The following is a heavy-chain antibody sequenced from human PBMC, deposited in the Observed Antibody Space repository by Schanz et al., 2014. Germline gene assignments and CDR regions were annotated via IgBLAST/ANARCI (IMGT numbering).Heavy chain of an antibody. CDR3: ARGQPGERGYAYGDWYFDL. Sequence: EVQLVESGGGLVQSGGSLRLSCAASGFSFSDYSMNWVRQAPGKGLEWVSVIYSGGSTYYADSVKGRFTVSRDNAENSLYLQMNSLRDDDTAVYYCARGQPGERGYAYGDWYFDLWGRGTLVTVSS. J-gene: IGHJ2*01. V-gene: IGHV3-66*01. CDR1: GFSFSDYS. D-gene: IGHD4-17*01. CDR2: IYSGGST.